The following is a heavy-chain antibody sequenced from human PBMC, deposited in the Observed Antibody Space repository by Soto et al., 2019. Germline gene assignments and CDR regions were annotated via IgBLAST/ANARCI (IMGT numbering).Heavy chain of an antibody. D-gene: IGHD6-13*01. CDR2: IYWNDDK. J-gene: IGHJ5*02. CDR1: GYSLSTSGVG. CDR3: AHSGQQLEGRWFDP. V-gene: IGHV2-5*01. Sequence: SGPTLVNPTPPLTLTCPFSGYSLSTSGVGVGWIRQPPGKALEWLALIYWNDDKSYSPSLKSRLTITKHTSKNQVVLTITNMDPVDTATYYCAHSGQQLEGRWFDPWGQGTLVPVSS.